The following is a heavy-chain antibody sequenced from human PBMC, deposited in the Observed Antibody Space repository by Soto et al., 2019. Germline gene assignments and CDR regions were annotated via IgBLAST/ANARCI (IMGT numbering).Heavy chain of an antibody. CDR1: GYTFSNYA. CDR3: ARGTYDILTGFYYYMDV. CDR2: INAGTGNT. V-gene: IGHV1-3*01. Sequence: QVHLVQSGAEVKKPGASVKVSCKASGYTFSNYAMHWVRQAPGQRLEWMGWINAGTGNTKYSQNFQGRVTITWDTSASTLYMELSSLRSEDTAIYYCARGTYDILTGFYYYMDVWAKGTTVTVSS. J-gene: IGHJ6*03. D-gene: IGHD3-9*01.